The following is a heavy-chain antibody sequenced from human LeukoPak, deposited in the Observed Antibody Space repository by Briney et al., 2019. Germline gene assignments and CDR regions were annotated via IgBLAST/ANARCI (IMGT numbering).Heavy chain of an antibody. CDR1: GGSISSGGYS. CDR3: ARGPRRAAAALPIYYYGMDV. CDR2: IYYSGST. V-gene: IGHV4-31*03. D-gene: IGHD2-2*02. J-gene: IGHJ6*02. Sequence: PSETLSLTCTVSGGSISSGGYSWSWIRQHPGKGLEWIGYIYYSGSTYYNPSLKSRVTISVDTSKNQFSLKLSSVTAADTAVYYCARGPRRAAAALPIYYYGMDVWGQGTTVTVSS.